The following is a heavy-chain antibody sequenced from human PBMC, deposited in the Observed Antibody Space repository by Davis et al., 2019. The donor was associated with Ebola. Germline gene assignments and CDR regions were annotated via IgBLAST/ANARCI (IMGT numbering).Heavy chain of an antibody. CDR2: ISIDGHSI. CDR1: GFTFSSYE. J-gene: IGHJ4*02. Sequence: GESLKISCAASGFTFSSYEFNWVRQAPGEALEWLSYISIDGHSIYYAPSVEGRFTVSRDNTKNLLYLQMNSLRADDTAVYYCARETVNCGGDCIDYWGQGSLVTVSS. V-gene: IGHV3-48*03. D-gene: IGHD2-21*02. CDR3: ARETVNCGGDCIDY.